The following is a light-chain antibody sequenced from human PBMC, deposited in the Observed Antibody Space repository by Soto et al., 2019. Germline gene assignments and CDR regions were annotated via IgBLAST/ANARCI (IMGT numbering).Light chain of an antibody. CDR1: QSISSY. Sequence: EIVLTQSPATLSLSPGERATLSCRASQSISSYLAWYQQKPGQAPRLLIYDTSNRATGVPARFSGSGSGKDFTLTISILEAEDFAVYYCPQRRKWQITFGGGTKVDIK. J-gene: IGKJ4*01. CDR2: DTS. CDR3: PQRRKWQIT. V-gene: IGKV3-11*01.